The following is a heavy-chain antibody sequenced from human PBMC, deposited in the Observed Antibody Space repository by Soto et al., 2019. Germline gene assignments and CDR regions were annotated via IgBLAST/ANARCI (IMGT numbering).Heavy chain of an antibody. V-gene: IGHV4-34*01. CDR2: INHSGST. CDR1: GGSISSYY. D-gene: IGHD1-26*01. Sequence: SETLSLTCTVSGGSISSYYWSWIRQPPGKGLEWIGEINHSGSTNYNPSLKSRVTISVDTSKNQFSLKLSSVTAADTAVYYCARGKGRYSGSSRAYYYYGMDVWGQGTTVTVSS. J-gene: IGHJ6*02. CDR3: ARGKGRYSGSSRAYYYYGMDV.